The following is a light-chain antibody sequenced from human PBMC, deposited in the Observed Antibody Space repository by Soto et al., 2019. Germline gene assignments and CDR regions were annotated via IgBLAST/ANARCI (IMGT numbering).Light chain of an antibody. Sequence: RPTQSPSSLSASVGDTVTISCRASQDIYTYLAWYQQKPGKAPTLLIFDASSLHHGVPPRFAGSGSGSEFTLTINRLQADDFATYYCQHYTLYSAPFGQGTRV. V-gene: IGKV1-5*01. CDR2: DAS. J-gene: IGKJ5*01. CDR3: QHYTLYSAP. CDR1: QDIYTY.